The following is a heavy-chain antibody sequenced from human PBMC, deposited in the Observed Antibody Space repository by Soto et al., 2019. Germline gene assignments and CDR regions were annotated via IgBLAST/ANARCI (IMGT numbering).Heavy chain of an antibody. CDR1: GYTFMTYA. CDR2: INPGSGNT. CDR3: ARIRMLWYGEVSH. J-gene: IGHJ4*02. V-gene: IGHV1-3*01. Sequence: QVQLVQSGAEVKKPGGSVKISCKTSGYTFMTYALHWVRQAPGQRLEWMGWINPGSGNTEYSQKLQGRVTITRDTAARTVFMDVANLTSEDTAVYYCARIRMLWYGEVSHWGQGTLVTVSA. D-gene: IGHD3-10*01.